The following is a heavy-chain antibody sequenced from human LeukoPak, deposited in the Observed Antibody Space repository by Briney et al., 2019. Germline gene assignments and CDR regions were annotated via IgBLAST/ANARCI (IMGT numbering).Heavy chain of an antibody. D-gene: IGHD3-16*02. CDR3: AGGDYVWGSYRPFDY. V-gene: IGHV1-2*06. J-gene: IGHJ4*02. CDR2: INPNSGGT. Sequence: GASVKVSCKASEYTFTGYYIHWVRQAPGQGLEWMGRINPNSGGTDYAQKFQGSVTMTRDTSISTAYMELSSLTSDDTAVYYCAGGDYVWGSYRPFDYWGQGTLVTVSS. CDR1: EYTFTGYY.